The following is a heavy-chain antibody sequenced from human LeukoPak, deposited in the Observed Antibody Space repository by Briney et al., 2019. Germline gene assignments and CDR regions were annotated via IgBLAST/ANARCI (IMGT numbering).Heavy chain of an antibody. D-gene: IGHD1-26*01. V-gene: IGHV3-23*01. Sequence: GGSLRLSRAASGFTFSDYYMSWIRQAPGKGLEWVSAISGSGGSTYYADSGKGRFTISRDNSKNTLYLQMNSLRAEDTAVYYCAKGYRSGSYSPLDYWGQGTLVTVSS. J-gene: IGHJ4*02. CDR3: AKGYRSGSYSPLDY. CDR2: ISGSGGST. CDR1: GFTFSDYY.